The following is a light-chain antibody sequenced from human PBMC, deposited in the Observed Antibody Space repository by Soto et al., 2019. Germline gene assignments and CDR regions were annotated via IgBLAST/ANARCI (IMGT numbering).Light chain of an antibody. CDR2: KAS. V-gene: IGKV1-5*03. CDR1: QSISSW. CDR3: QQYNSYPYT. J-gene: IGKJ2*01. Sequence: DIQMTQSPSTLSASVGDRVTITCRASQSISSWLAWYQQKPGKAPRLLIYKASSLESGVPSRFSGSGSGTEFTLTISSLQPDDFATYYCQQYNSYPYTFGQGTKVDI.